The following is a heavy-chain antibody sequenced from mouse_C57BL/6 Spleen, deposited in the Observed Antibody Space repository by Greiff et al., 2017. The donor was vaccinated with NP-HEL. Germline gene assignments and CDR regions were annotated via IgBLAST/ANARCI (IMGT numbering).Heavy chain of an antibody. J-gene: IGHJ2*01. CDR2: IYPGSGNT. Sequence: VQLQQSGPELVKPGASVKISCKASGYSFTSYYIHWVKQRPGQGLEWIGWIYPGSGNTKFKGKATLTADTSSSTAYMQLSSLTSEDSAVYYCARENRGFDYWGQGTTLTVSS. CDR1: GYSFTSYY. CDR3: ARENRGFDY. V-gene: IGHV1-66*01.